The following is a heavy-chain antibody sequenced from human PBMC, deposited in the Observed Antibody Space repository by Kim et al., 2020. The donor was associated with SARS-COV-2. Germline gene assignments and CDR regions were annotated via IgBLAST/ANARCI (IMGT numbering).Heavy chain of an antibody. CDR3: AHNGGDY. J-gene: IGHJ4*02. V-gene: IGHV2-5*02. Sequence: WDEDKRYSPTLKSRLTITKDTSKNQVVLTMTNMDPVDTATYYCAHNGGDYWGQGTLVTVSS. CDR2: WDEDK. D-gene: IGHD2-15*01.